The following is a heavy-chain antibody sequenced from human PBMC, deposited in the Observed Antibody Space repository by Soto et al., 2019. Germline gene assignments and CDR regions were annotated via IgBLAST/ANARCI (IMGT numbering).Heavy chain of an antibody. D-gene: IGHD3-22*01. J-gene: IGHJ3*02. CDR3: AREGGSYDSGGFLIRGAFDI. V-gene: IGHV4-31*03. Sequence: SETLSLTCTVSGGSIGRGDYYYNWIRQHPEKGLEWIGSIHYVGTTYYNPSLQSRLSISVDTSKSQFSLKLTSVTAADTAVYYCAREGGSYDSGGFLIRGAFDIWGQGPTVTVSS. CDR1: GGSIGRGDYY. CDR2: IHYVGTT.